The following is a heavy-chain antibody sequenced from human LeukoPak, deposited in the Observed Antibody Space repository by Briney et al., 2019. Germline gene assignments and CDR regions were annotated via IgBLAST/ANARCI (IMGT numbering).Heavy chain of an antibody. V-gene: IGHV1-2*02. J-gene: IGHJ4*02. CDR1: GYPFTHYY. D-gene: IGHD3-22*01. CDR2: INPNTGGA. CDR3: ATDSSGYYLPLFDL. Sequence: ASVKVYCKASGYPFTHYYIHWVRQAPGHGLEWMPCINPNTGGANYAQKFQGRVTMTRATSISTAYMELSRLRSDDTAVYYCATDSSGYYLPLFDLWGQGTPVTVPS.